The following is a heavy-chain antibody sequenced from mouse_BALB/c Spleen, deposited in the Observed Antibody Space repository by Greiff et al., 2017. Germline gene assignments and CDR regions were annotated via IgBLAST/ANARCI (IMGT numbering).Heavy chain of an antibody. CDR1: GFSLTSYG. CDR3: AREGDYGNYGAMDY. J-gene: IGHJ4*01. V-gene: IGHV2-9*02. Sequence: VQLQESGPGLVAPSQSLSITCTVSGFSLTSYGVHWVRQPPGKGLEWLGVIWAGGSTNYNSALMSRLSISKDNSKSQVFLKMNSLQTDDTAMYYCAREGDYGNYGAMDYWGQGTSVTVSS. D-gene: IGHD2-1*01. CDR2: IWAGGST.